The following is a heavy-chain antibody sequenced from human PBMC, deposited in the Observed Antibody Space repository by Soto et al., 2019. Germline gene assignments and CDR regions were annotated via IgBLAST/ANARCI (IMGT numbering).Heavy chain of an antibody. CDR2: INGRSNYK. V-gene: IGHV3-21*01. J-gene: IGHJ4*01. Sequence: GGSLRLSCATSGFMFNTYVMNWVRKAPGKGLEWVSSINGRSNYKYYANSVRGRFTISRDNAKNSLFLQMSSLTAEDTAVYYCAREDGIAGETSAFDYWGHGTLVTVSS. CDR1: GFMFNTYV. D-gene: IGHD1-26*01. CDR3: AREDGIAGETSAFDY.